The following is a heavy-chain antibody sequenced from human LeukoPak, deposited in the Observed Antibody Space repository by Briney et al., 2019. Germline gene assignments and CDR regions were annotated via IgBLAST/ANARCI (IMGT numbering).Heavy chain of an antibody. CDR2: ISGTGINT. J-gene: IGHJ4*02. CDR3: AKTLRGGIVIVPAESFDS. Sequence: GGSLRLSCAASGFTFSSYAMSWVRQAPGKGLEWVSGISGTGINTNYADSVKGRFTISRDNSQNRLYLQMNSLRAEDTALYYCAKTLRGGIVIVPAESFDSWGQGTLVTVPS. CDR1: GFTFSSYA. V-gene: IGHV3-23*01. D-gene: IGHD2-2*01.